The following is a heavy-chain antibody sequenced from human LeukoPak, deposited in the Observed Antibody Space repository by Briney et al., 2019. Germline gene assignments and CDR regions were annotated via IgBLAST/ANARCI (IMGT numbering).Heavy chain of an antibody. D-gene: IGHD6-13*01. V-gene: IGHV3-15*01. J-gene: IGHJ4*02. CDR1: GFTFSNAW. CDR2: IKSKTDGGTT. Sequence: GGSLRLSCAASGFTFSNAWMSWVRQAPGKGLEWVGRIKSKTDGGTTDYAAPVKGRFTISRDDSKNTLYLQMNSLKTEDTAVYYCTTWIWAAAGPNPGDYWGQGTLVTVSS. CDR3: TTWIWAAAGPNPGDY.